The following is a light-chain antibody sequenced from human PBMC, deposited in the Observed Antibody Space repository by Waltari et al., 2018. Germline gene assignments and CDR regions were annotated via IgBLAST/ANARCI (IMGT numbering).Light chain of an antibody. CDR2: GNN. J-gene: IGLJ2*01. CDR1: SSNIGAGYA. Sequence: QSALTQPPSVSGAPGQRVTISCTGSSSNIGAGYAVHWYHHLPGTAPKLLIFGNNNRPSGFPDRFSGSKSGPSASLAITGLQAGDEADYYCQSYDSSLSGVLFGGGTKLTVL. CDR3: QSYDSSLSGVL. V-gene: IGLV1-40*01.